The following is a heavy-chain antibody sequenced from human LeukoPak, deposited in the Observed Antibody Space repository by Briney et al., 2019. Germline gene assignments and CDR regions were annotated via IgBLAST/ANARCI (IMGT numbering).Heavy chain of an antibody. CDR3: AREKMTTVSSYYFDY. Sequence: GGSLRLSCAASGFTFSSYEMNWVRQAPGKGLEWVSYISSSGSTIYYADSVKGRFTISRDNAKNSLYLQMNSLRAGDTAVYYCAREKMTTVSSYYFDYWGQGTLVTVSS. V-gene: IGHV3-48*03. D-gene: IGHD4-17*01. J-gene: IGHJ4*02. CDR1: GFTFSSYE. CDR2: ISSSGSTI.